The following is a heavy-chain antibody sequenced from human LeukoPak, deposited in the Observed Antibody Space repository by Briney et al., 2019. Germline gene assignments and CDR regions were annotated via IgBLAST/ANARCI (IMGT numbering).Heavy chain of an antibody. J-gene: IGHJ4*02. Sequence: GGSLRLSCAASGLTFSRHWMTWVRQAPGKGLEWVANIKHDGSEKNYVDSVKGRFTISRDNAKNSLYLQMNSLRAEDTAVYYCANIAVAGTFDYWGQGTLVTVSS. D-gene: IGHD6-19*01. V-gene: IGHV3-7*03. CDR1: GLTFSRHW. CDR2: IKHDGSEK. CDR3: ANIAVAGTFDY.